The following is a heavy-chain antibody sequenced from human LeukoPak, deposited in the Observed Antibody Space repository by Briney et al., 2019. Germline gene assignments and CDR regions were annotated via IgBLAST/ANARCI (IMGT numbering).Heavy chain of an antibody. Sequence: PGGSLRLSCAASGFTFSSYSMNWVRQAPGKGLEWVSYISSSSSTIYYADSVKGRFTISRDNAKNSLYLQMNSLRAEDTAVYYCARETTYYDFWSGYFWGQGTLVTVSS. CDR1: GFTFSSYS. V-gene: IGHV3-48*04. CDR2: ISSSSSTI. J-gene: IGHJ4*02. D-gene: IGHD3-3*01. CDR3: ARETTYYDFWSGYF.